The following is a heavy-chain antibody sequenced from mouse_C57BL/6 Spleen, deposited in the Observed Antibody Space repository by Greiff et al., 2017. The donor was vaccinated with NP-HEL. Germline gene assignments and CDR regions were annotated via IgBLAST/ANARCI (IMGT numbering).Heavy chain of an antibody. J-gene: IGHJ1*03. CDR3: ARPATVVATHWYFDV. CDR2: ISSGSSTI. CDR1: GFTFSDYG. V-gene: IGHV5-17*01. D-gene: IGHD1-1*01. Sequence: EVQRVESGGGLVKPGGSLKLSCAASGFTFSDYGMHWVRQAPETGLEWVAYISSGSSTIYYADTVKGRFPIFRDNAKNPLFLQMTRLRSEDTAMYYCARPATVVATHWYFDVWGTGTTVTVSS.